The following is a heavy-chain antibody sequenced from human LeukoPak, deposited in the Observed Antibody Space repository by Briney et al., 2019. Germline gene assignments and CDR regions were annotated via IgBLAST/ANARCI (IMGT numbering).Heavy chain of an antibody. Sequence: PGGSLRLSCAASGFTFSSYWMSWVRQAPGKGLEWVAYIKQDVTEKYYVDSVKGRFSISRDNAKNSLYLHLNSLRVEDTTVFYCAKTTYASDSSGWYNHFDYWGQGTVVTVSS. CDR1: GFTFSSYW. J-gene: IGHJ4*02. CDR3: AKTTYASDSSGWYNHFDY. CDR2: IKQDVTEK. V-gene: IGHV3-7*03. D-gene: IGHD6-19*01.